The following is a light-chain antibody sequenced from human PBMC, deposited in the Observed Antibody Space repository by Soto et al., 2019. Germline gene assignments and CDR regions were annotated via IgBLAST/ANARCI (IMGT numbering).Light chain of an antibody. J-gene: IGLJ2*01. CDR3: QSYDISLSGSV. V-gene: IGLV1-40*01. Sequence: QSVLTQPPSVSGAPGQRVTISCTGSSSNIGAGYDVHWYQQLPGTAPKLLIYDNRNRPSGVPDRFSGSKSGTSASLAITGLQAEDEADYYCQSYDISLSGSVFGGGTKLTVL. CDR1: SSNIGAGYD. CDR2: DNR.